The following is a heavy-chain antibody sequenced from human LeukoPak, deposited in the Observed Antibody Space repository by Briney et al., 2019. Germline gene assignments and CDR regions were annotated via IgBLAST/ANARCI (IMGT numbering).Heavy chain of an antibody. CDR1: GFTFGDSY. Sequence: PGGSLRLSCAASGFTFGDSYMNWIRQAPGKGPEWLSYIDRSGSYTNYADSVKGRFTISRDNAKNSLFLQMNSLRAEDTAVYYCARDLTVGPIFIDYWGQGTLVTVSS. J-gene: IGHJ4*02. D-gene: IGHD1-26*01. V-gene: IGHV3-11*06. CDR3: ARDLTVGPIFIDY. CDR2: IDRSGSYT.